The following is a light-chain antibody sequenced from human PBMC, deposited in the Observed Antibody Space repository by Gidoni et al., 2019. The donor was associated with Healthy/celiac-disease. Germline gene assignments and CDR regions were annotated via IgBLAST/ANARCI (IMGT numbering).Light chain of an antibody. CDR3: QQSYSTPPA. Sequence: DIQMTQSPSSLSAYVGDRVTITCRASQSISSYLNWYQQKPGKAPKLLIYAASSLQSGVPSRCSGSGSGTDFTLTISSLQPEDFATYYCQQSYSTPPAFGQGTKLEIK. CDR2: AAS. CDR1: QSISSY. J-gene: IGKJ2*01. V-gene: IGKV1-39*01.